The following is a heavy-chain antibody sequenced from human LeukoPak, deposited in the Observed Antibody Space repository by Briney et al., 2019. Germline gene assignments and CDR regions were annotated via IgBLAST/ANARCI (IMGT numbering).Heavy chain of an antibody. D-gene: IGHD3-22*01. Sequence: GGSLRLSCAASGFTFSSYWMSWVRQAPGKGLEWVANIRQDGSEKYYVDSEKGRFTISRDNAKNSLYLQMNSLRAEDSAVYYCASLNYYDSSGYNFDAFDIWGQGTMVTVSS. V-gene: IGHV3-7*01. J-gene: IGHJ3*02. CDR2: IRQDGSEK. CDR3: ASLNYYDSSGYNFDAFDI. CDR1: GFTFSSYW.